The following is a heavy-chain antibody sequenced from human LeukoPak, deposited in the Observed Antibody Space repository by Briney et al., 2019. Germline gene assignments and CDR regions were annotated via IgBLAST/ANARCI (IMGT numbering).Heavy chain of an antibody. Sequence: GGSLRLSCAASGFTFSSYAMSWVRQAPGKGLEWVSAISGSGGSTYYADSVKGRFTIPRDNSKNTLYLQMNSPRAEDTAVYYCAKRQYCSGGSCYYCDCAFDIWGQGTMVTVSS. CDR2: ISGSGGST. D-gene: IGHD2-15*01. J-gene: IGHJ3*02. V-gene: IGHV3-23*01. CDR3: AKRQYCSGGSCYYCDCAFDI. CDR1: GFTFSSYA.